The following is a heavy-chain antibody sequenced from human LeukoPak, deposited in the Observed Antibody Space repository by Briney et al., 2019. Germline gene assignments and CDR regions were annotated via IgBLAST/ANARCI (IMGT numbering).Heavy chain of an antibody. CDR3: ARVITIFGAVTSFDY. Sequence: SETLSLTCTVSGGSISSSSYYWGWIRQPPGKGLEWIGSIYYSGSTYYNPSLKSRVTISVDTSKNQFSLKLSSVTAADTAVYYCARVITIFGAVTSFDYWGQGTLVTVSS. CDR2: IYYSGST. J-gene: IGHJ4*02. V-gene: IGHV4-39*01. CDR1: GGSISSSSYY. D-gene: IGHD3-3*01.